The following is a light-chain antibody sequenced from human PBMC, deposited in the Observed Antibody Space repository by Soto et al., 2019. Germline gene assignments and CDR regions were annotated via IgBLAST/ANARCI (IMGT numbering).Light chain of an antibody. CDR3: YQYYSSPHT. J-gene: IGKJ3*01. CDR2: ATS. Sequence: EIVLTQSPGTLSLSPGDTATLSCRTSQSISRDDLVWYQQRPGQAPRLLVSATSRRATGIPDRFNGYGSGTDFTLTISSLEPEDFGVYYCYQYYSSPHTFGPGTRVDIK. CDR1: QSISRDD. V-gene: IGKV3-20*01.